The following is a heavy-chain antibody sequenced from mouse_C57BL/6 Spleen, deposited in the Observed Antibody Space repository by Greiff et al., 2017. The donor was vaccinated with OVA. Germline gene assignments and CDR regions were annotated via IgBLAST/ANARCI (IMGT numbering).Heavy chain of an antibody. CDR3: ARTYETSSFAY. CDR2: INPNNGGT. J-gene: IGHJ3*01. CDR1: GYTFTDYN. D-gene: IGHD2-3*01. Sequence: EVQVVESGPELVKPGASVKIPCKASGYTFTDYNMDWVKQSHGKSLEWIGDINPNNGGTIYNQKFKGKATLTVDKSSSTAYMELRSLTSEDTAVYYCARTYETSSFAYWGQGTLVTVSA. V-gene: IGHV1-18*01.